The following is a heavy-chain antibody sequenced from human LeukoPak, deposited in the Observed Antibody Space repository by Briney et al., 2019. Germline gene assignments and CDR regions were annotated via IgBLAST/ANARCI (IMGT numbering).Heavy chain of an antibody. CDR3: ARSGYCSSSSCYRESDGLDF. D-gene: IGHD2-2*01. CDR1: GYNFISYG. Sequence: GASVKVSCKASGYNFISYGVSWVRQAPGQGLEWMGWASTYNGNTNYAQNLQYRVTMTTDPATSTAYMELTNLRSGDTAVYYCARSGYCSSSSCYRESDGLDFWGQGTMVTVSS. CDR2: ASTYNGNT. V-gene: IGHV1-18*01. J-gene: IGHJ3*01.